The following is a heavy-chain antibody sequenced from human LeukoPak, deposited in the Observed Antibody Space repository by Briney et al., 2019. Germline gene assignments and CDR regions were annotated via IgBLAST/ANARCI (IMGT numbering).Heavy chain of an antibody. Sequence: PSETLSLTCAVYGGSFSGYYWSWIRQPPGKGLEWIGEIKHSGSTNYNPSLKSRVTISVDTSKNQFSLKLSSVTAADTAVYYCARRYYYYGMDVWGQGTTVTVSS. CDR2: IKHSGST. CDR3: ARRYYYYGMDV. J-gene: IGHJ6*02. CDR1: GGSFSGYY. V-gene: IGHV4-34*01. D-gene: IGHD1-14*01.